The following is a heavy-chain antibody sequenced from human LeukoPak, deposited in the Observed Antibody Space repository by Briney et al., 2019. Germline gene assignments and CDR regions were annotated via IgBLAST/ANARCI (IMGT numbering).Heavy chain of an antibody. Sequence: PSETLSLTCTVSGDSISSSSYFWGWIRQPPGKGLEYIGSIYYSGTTYYNPSLRSRVTVSIDTSKNQFSLKLSSVTAADTAVYYCARGDPTYYDFWSGFSRRNNWFDPWGQGTLVTVSS. CDR3: ARGDPTYYDFWSGFSRRNNWFDP. V-gene: IGHV4-39*01. CDR2: IYYSGTT. CDR1: GDSISSSSYF. J-gene: IGHJ5*02. D-gene: IGHD3-3*01.